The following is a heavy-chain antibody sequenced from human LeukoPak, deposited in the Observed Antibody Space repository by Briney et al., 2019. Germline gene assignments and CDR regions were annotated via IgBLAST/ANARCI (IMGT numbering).Heavy chain of an antibody. CDR1: GGSISSYY. D-gene: IGHD1-26*01. J-gene: IGHJ3*02. CDR3: ASLGGTYEAFDI. V-gene: IGHV4-39*07. CDR2: IYYSGST. Sequence: SETLSLTCTVSGGSISSYYWGWIRQPPGKGLEWIGSIYYSGSTYYNPSLKSRVTISVDTSKNQFSLKLSSVTAADTAVYYCASLGGTYEAFDIWGQGTMVTVSS.